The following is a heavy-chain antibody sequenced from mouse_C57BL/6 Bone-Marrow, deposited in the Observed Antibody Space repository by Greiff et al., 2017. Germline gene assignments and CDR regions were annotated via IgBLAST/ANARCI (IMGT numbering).Heavy chain of an antibody. J-gene: IGHJ2*01. CDR1: GYTFTSSW. CDR2: ISPTSGRT. CDR3: ARSATLGQCFDY. D-gene: IGHD4-1*01. V-gene: IGHV1-55*01. Sequence: VQLQQPGAELVKPGASVKMSCKASGYTFTSSWIPWVKQRPGQGLEWIGDISPTSGRTNYNEKFKSKAILTVDTSSNTAYMQLSSLTSEDSAVFDGARSATLGQCFDYWGQGNALTVSA.